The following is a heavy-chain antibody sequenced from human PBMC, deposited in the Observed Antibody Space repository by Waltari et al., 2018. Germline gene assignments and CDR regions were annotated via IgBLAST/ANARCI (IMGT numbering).Heavy chain of an antibody. Sequence: QVQLVESGGGVVQPGRSLIPPCAASGFTFSSSGRHWGRLTPGRGLEWVAVISSDGSRKSYADSVKGRFSISRDNSKNSLSLEMNSLRPEDTAVYYCASCTGGNCYYYGFDVWGQGTTVTVSS. CDR1: GFTFSSSG. CDR3: ASCTGGNCYYYGFDV. J-gene: IGHJ6*02. D-gene: IGHD2-8*02. CDR2: ISSDGSRK. V-gene: IGHV3-30*03.